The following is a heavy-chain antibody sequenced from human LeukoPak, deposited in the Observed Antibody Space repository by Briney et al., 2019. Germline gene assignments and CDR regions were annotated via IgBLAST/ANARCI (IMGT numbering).Heavy chain of an antibody. J-gene: IGHJ4*02. Sequence: PSETLSLTCNVSGGSISGYHWSWVRQAPGKGLEWVSVIYSGGSTYYADSVKGRFTISRDNSKNTLYLQMNSLRAEDTAVYYCARGDSGGNVCYWGQGTLVTVSS. CDR1: GGSISGYH. CDR3: ARGDSGGNVCY. V-gene: IGHV3-53*01. D-gene: IGHD4-23*01. CDR2: IYSGGST.